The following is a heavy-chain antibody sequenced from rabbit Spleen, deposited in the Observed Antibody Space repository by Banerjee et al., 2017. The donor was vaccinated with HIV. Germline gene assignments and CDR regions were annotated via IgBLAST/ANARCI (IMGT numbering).Heavy chain of an antibody. CDR2: IYAGSSGST. J-gene: IGHJ6*01. CDR1: GFSFSSSYW. Sequence: QSLEESGGDLVKPGASRTLTCTASGFSFSSSYWICWVRQAPGKGLEWIACIYAGSSGSTYYASWAKGRFTISKTSSTTVTLQVTRLTAADTATYFCARDTSSSFSSYGMDLWGQGTLVTVS. CDR3: ARDTSSSFSSYGMDL. D-gene: IGHD1-1*01. V-gene: IGHV1S40*01.